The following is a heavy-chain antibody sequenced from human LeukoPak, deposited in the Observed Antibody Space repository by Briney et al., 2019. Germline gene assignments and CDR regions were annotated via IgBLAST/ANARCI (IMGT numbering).Heavy chain of an antibody. CDR3: AKEIRDTHYYYHGMDV. Sequence: GRSPRLSCAVSGITFSSYDMHWVRQAPGKGLEWVVVISYDGSNKNYADSVKGRFTISKDNSKNTLYLQMNSLRAEDTAVYYCAKEIRDTHYYYHGMDVWGQGTTVTVSS. CDR2: ISYDGSNK. J-gene: IGHJ6*02. V-gene: IGHV3-30*18. D-gene: IGHD5-18*01. CDR1: GITFSSYD.